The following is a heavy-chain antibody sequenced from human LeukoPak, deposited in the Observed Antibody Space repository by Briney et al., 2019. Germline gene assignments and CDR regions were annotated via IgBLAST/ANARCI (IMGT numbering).Heavy chain of an antibody. D-gene: IGHD6-19*01. V-gene: IGHV3-21*01. CDR3: ARDSSGWYHSDDDY. CDR1: GFTFSSYS. Sequence: GGSLRLSCAASGFTFSSYSMNWVRQAPRKGLEWVSSISSSSSYIYYADSVKGRFTISRDNAKNSLYLQMNSLRAEDTAVYYCARDSSGWYHSDDDYWGQGTLVTVSS. J-gene: IGHJ4*02. CDR2: ISSSSSYI.